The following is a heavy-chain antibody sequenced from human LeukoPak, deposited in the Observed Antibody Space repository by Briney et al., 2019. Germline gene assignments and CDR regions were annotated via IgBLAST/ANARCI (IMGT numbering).Heavy chain of an antibody. CDR2: IYYSGST. Sequence: SETLSLTCTVSGGSISSYYWSWIRQPPGKGLEWIGYIYYSGSTNYNPSLKSRVTISVDTSKNQFSLKLSSVTAADTAVYYCARGRGTRWAWYFDLWGRGTLVTVSS. CDR1: GGSISSYY. CDR3: ARGRGTRWAWYFDL. D-gene: IGHD1-26*01. J-gene: IGHJ2*01. V-gene: IGHV4-59*12.